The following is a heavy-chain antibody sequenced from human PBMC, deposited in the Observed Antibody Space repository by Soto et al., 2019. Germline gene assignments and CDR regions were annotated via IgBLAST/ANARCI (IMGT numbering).Heavy chain of an antibody. J-gene: IGHJ4*02. V-gene: IGHV3-23*01. Sequence: GGSLILSCAPSGFIFSNYAMSWVRQARGKGLEWVSAISGSGADTYYTESVKGRFTISRDNFKNTLYLQMNSLRAEDTAVYYCAKDTGRGGGSVFDYWGQGTQVTVSS. D-gene: IGHD2-15*01. CDR3: AKDTGRGGGSVFDY. CDR1: GFIFSNYA. CDR2: ISGSGADT.